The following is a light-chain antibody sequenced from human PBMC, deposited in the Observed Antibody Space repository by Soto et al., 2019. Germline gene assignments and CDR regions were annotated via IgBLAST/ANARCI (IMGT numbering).Light chain of an antibody. V-gene: IGKV3D-20*02. Sequence: DIVLTQSPGTLSLSPGETATLSCRASQSVSSKYLAWYQQKPGQAPRVLIYGASIRATGVPERFSGGGSGTDFTLTITRLEPEDFAVYYCQQGSNWYTFGQGTKLEIK. CDR3: QQGSNWYT. CDR2: GAS. J-gene: IGKJ2*01. CDR1: QSVSSKY.